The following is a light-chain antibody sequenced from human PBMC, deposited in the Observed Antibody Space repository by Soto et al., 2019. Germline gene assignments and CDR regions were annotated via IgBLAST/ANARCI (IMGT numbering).Light chain of an antibody. CDR3: QSYDGSLSGSRV. CDR2: ANS. J-gene: IGLJ2*01. Sequence: QSVLTQPPSVSGAPGQRVTISCTGSSSNIGAGYDVHWYQQFPGTAPKLLIYANSNRPSGVPDRFSGSKSGTSASLAITGLQAEAEADYYCQSYDGSLSGSRVFGGGTKLTVL. CDR1: SSNIGAGYD. V-gene: IGLV1-40*01.